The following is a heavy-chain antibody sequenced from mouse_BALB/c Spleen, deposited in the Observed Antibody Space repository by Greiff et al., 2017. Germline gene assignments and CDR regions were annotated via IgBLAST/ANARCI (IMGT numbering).Heavy chain of an antibody. D-gene: IGHD2-14*01. Sequence: DVKLVESGGGLVQPGGSRKLSCAASGFTFSSFGMHWVRQAPEKGLEWVAYISSGSSTIYYADTVKGRFTISRDNPKNTLFLQMTSLRSEDTAMYYCARNYRYGYAMDYWGQGTSVTVSS. CDR2: ISSGSSTI. CDR3: ARNYRYGYAMDY. CDR1: GFTFSSFG. V-gene: IGHV5-17*02. J-gene: IGHJ4*01.